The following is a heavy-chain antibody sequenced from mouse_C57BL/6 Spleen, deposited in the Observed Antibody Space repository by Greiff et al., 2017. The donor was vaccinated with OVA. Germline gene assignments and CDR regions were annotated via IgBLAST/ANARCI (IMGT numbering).Heavy chain of an antibody. J-gene: IGHJ1*03. CDR3: ASYYGSSYDWYFDV. Sequence: VQLQQSGAELVKPGASVKLSCTASGFNIKDYYMHWVKQRTEQGLEWIGRIDPEDGETKYAPKFQGKATITADTSSNTAYLPLSSLTSEDTAVYYCASYYGSSYDWYFDVWGTGTTVTVSS. CDR1: GFNIKDYY. D-gene: IGHD1-1*01. V-gene: IGHV14-2*01. CDR2: IDPEDGET.